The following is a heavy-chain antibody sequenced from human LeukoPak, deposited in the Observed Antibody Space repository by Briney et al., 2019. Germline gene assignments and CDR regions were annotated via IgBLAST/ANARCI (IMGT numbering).Heavy chain of an antibody. J-gene: IGHJ6*02. V-gene: IGHV4-34*01. CDR1: GGSFSGYY. CDR2: INHSGST. CDR3: ARGGTIAVAGREGMDV. Sequence: SKTLSLTCAVYGGSFSGYYWSWIRQPPGKGLEWIGEINHSGSTNYNPSLKSRVTISVDTSKNQFSLKLSSVTAADTAVYYCARGGTIAVAGREGMDVWGQGTTVTVSS. D-gene: IGHD6-19*01.